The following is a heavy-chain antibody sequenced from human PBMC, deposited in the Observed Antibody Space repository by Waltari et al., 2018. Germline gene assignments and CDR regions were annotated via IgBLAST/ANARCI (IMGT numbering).Heavy chain of an antibody. D-gene: IGHD4-17*01. CDR2: IYYSGST. Sequence: QLQLQESGPGLVKPSETLSLTCTVSGGSISSSSYYWGWIRQPPGKGLEWIGSIYYSGSTYNNPSLKSRVTISVDTSKNQFSLKLSSVTAADTAVYYCASDYGDSLSAFDIWGQGTMVTVSS. CDR3: ASDYGDSLSAFDI. V-gene: IGHV4-39*07. J-gene: IGHJ3*02. CDR1: GGSISSSSYY.